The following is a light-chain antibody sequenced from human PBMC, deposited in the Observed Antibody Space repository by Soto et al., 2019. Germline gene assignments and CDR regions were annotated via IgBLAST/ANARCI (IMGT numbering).Light chain of an antibody. J-gene: IGKJ1*01. CDR1: QTIINNY. Sequence: EIVLTQSPDTLSLSPGERATLSCRASQTIINNYLAWYQLKPGRAPSLLIYGASTRASDIPDRFNGSVSGTAFTLTINRLEPEDFAVYVCHQYGGSLQRTFGPGTKVEIK. CDR2: GAS. V-gene: IGKV3-20*01. CDR3: HQYGGSLQRT.